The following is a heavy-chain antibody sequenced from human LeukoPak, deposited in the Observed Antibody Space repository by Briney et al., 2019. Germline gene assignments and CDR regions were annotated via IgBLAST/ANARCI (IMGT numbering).Heavy chain of an antibody. CDR2: IYYSGST. D-gene: IGHD6-6*01. J-gene: IGHJ4*02. V-gene: IGHV4-59*08. CDR3: ARLSIAAREQVFDY. Sequence: SETLSLTCTVSGGTMSNYYWSWIRQPPGKGLECIGHIYYSGSTNYKPSLKSRVTISLDTSKNQFSLKLSSVTAADTAVYYCARLSIAAREQVFDYWGQGTLVTVSS. CDR1: GGTMSNYY.